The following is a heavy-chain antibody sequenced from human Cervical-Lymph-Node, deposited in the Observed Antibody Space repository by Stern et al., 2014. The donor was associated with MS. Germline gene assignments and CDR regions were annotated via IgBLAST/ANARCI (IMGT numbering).Heavy chain of an antibody. CDR2: INSNTGAP. J-gene: IGHJ5*02. CDR3: ARDMSDFWSDYGHNWFDP. Sequence: QVQLVESGSELKKPGASVTVSCKASGYTFTKYLIHWVRQAPGQGLERMGWINSNTGAPMYARDFAGRFVFSLDTSVTTAYLQISRLKTEDTAVYYCARDMSDFWSDYGHNWFDPWGQGTLVTVSS. D-gene: IGHD3-3*01. V-gene: IGHV7-4-1*02. CDR1: GYTFTKYL.